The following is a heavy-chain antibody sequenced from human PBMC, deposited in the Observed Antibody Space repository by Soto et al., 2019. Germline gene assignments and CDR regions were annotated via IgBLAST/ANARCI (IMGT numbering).Heavy chain of an antibody. V-gene: IGHV4-30-4*01. Sequence: PSETLSLTCAVSGGSISSGDYYWSWIRQPPGKGLEWIGYIYYSGSTYYNPSLKSRVTISVDTSKNQFSLKLSSVTAADTAVYYCARWYCISTSCYYDYWGQGTLVTVSS. CDR3: ARWYCISTSCYYDY. CDR2: IYYSGST. D-gene: IGHD2-2*01. J-gene: IGHJ4*02. CDR1: GGSISSGDYY.